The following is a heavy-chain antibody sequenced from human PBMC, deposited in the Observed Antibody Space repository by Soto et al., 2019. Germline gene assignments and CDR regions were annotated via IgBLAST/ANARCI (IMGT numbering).Heavy chain of an antibody. CDR3: TTRATVTTRIYYYYYGMDV. CDR2: IKSKTDGGTT. D-gene: IGHD4-17*01. V-gene: IGHV3-15*07. J-gene: IGHJ6*02. Sequence: GGSLRLSCAASGFTFSNAWMNWVRQAPGKGLEWVGRIKSKTDGGTTDYAAPVKGRFTISRDDSKNTLYLQMNSLKTEDTAVYYCTTRATVTTRIYYYYYGMDVWGQGTTVTVSS. CDR1: GFTFSNAW.